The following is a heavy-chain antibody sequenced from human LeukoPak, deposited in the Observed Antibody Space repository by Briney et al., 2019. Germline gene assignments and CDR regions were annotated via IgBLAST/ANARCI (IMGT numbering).Heavy chain of an antibody. CDR2: IYTSGST. Sequence: PSETLSLTCTVSGVSISSYYWSWIRQPAGKGLEWIGRIYTSGSTNYNPSLKSRVTMSVDTSKNQFSLKLSSVTAADTAVYYCARDSYYYGSGSSTNWFDPWGQGTLVTVSS. D-gene: IGHD3-10*01. CDR3: ARDSYYYGSGSSTNWFDP. CDR1: GVSISSYY. V-gene: IGHV4-4*07. J-gene: IGHJ5*02.